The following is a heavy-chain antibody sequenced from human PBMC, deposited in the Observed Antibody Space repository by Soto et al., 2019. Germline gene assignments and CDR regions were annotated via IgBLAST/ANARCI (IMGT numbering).Heavy chain of an antibody. CDR1: GGSISSSEYY. J-gene: IGHJ4*02. D-gene: IGHD6-13*01. Sequence: SETLSLTCTVSGGSISSSEYYWGWIRQPPGKGLEWIGSIYYTGSTYYNPSLKSRVNIFVDTSKNQFSLKLSSVTAADTAVYYCAGPRRSYSSSWYYFDYWGQGTLVTVSS. CDR3: AGPRRSYSSSWYYFDY. V-gene: IGHV4-39*01. CDR2: IYYTGST.